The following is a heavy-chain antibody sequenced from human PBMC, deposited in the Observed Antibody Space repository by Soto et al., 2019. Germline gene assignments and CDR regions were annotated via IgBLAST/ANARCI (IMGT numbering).Heavy chain of an antibody. J-gene: IGHJ6*02. CDR3: VRQAKLTTVTANVGYYSGLDV. V-gene: IGHV3-23*01. CDR1: GFRFSTYD. Sequence: DVQLLESGGGLVQPGGSLRLSCAASGFRFSTYDMSWVRQAPGKGLEWVSVMSGSGSGTYYADSVKGRFTISRDNSKNTLYLQMNSLRAEDTAVYYCVRQAKLTTVTANVGYYSGLDVWGQGTTVTVSS. CDR2: MSGSGSGT. D-gene: IGHD4-4*01.